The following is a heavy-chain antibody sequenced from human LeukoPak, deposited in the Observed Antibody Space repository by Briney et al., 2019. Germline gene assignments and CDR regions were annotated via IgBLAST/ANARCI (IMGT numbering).Heavy chain of an antibody. D-gene: IGHD3-22*01. V-gene: IGHV3-7*01. Sequence: QAGGSLRLSCAASGFTFSSYWMSWVRQAPGKGLEWVANIKQDGSEKYYVDSVKGRFTISRDNAKNSLYLQMNSLRAEDTAVYSCARDRGYSTFDYWGQGTLVTVSS. CDR3: ARDRGYSTFDY. CDR1: GFTFSSYW. CDR2: IKQDGSEK. J-gene: IGHJ4*02.